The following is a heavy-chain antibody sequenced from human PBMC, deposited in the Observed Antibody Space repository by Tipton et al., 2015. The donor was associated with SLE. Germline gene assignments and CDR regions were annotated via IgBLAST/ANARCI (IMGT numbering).Heavy chain of an antibody. J-gene: IGHJ4*02. V-gene: IGHV4-34*01. CDR3: ARSAIFGVIMGGYFDY. Sequence: TLSLTCAVYGGSFSGYFWSWIRQPPGKGLEWIGEINHRGSTNYNPSLKSRVTMSVDTSKNRFSLKLSSVTAADTAVYYCARSAIFGVIMGGYFDYWGQGTLVTVSS. D-gene: IGHD3-3*01. CDR1: GGSFSGYF. CDR2: INHRGST.